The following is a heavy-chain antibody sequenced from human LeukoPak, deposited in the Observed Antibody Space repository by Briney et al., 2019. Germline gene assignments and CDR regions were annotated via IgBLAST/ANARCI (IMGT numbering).Heavy chain of an antibody. V-gene: IGHV3-23*01. CDR2: ISGGGSRT. Sequence: PGGSLRLSCAASGFIFSSYAMNWVRQAPGKGLEWVAAISGGGSRTDYADSVKGRFTISRDNAKNTLFVQMNSLRAEDTAVYFCARSFLMSFGELLSGGFDVWGQGAMVTVSS. J-gene: IGHJ3*01. D-gene: IGHD3-10*01. CDR3: ARSFLMSFGELLSGGFDV. CDR1: GFIFSSYA.